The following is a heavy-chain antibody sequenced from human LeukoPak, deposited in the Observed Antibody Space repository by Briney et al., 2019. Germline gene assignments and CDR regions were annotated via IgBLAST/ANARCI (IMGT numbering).Heavy chain of an antibody. V-gene: IGHV3-66*01. CDR1: GFTVSSNY. CDR2: IYSGGST. D-gene: IGHD4-17*01. Sequence: PGGSLRLSCAASGFTVSSNYMSWVRQAPGKGLEWVSVIYSGGSTYYADSVKGRFTISRDNSKNTLYLQMNSLRAEDTAVYYCARDIFYGDYYYFDYWGQGTLVTVSS. J-gene: IGHJ4*02. CDR3: ARDIFYGDYYYFDY.